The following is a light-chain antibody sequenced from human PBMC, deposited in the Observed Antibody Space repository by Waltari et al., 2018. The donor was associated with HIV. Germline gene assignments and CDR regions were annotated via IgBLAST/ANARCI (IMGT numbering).Light chain of an antibody. V-gene: IGLV1-44*01. CDR2: SSH. CDR3: ATWDDSLNGRV. J-gene: IGLJ3*02. Sequence: QSMLTQPPSASGTPGQRVTISCSGSSSNIGRNTFNWYQQLPGTAPTLLIYSSHHRPSGVLDRFSGSKSGTSASLAISWLQSEDEADYYCATWDDSLNGRVFGGGTKLTVL. CDR1: SSNIGRNT.